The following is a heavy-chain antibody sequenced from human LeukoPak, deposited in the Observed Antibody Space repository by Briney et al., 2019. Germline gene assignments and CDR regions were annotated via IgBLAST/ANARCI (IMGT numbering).Heavy chain of an antibody. CDR2: ISGSGGSV. J-gene: IGHJ3*01. CDR3: AKDRHSEYGDYLDAFDV. D-gene: IGHD4-17*01. CDR1: GFTFSSYA. V-gene: IGHV3-23*01. Sequence: QPGWSLRLSCAASGFTFSSYAMSWVRQGRGKGLEWVSAISGSGGSVYYADSVKGRFTISRDNSKNTLFLQMISLRAEDTAFYYCAKDRHSEYGDYLDAFDVWGHGTLVTVSS.